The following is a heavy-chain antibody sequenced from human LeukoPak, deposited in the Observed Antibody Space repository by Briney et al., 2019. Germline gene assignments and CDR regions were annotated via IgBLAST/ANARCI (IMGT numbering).Heavy chain of an antibody. J-gene: IGHJ4*02. Sequence: GGSLRLSCAASGFTFSSYWMSWVRQAPGEGLEWGANIKQDGSEKYYVDTVKGRFTVSRDNAKNSLCLQMYSLRAEDTAVYYCARDRSGSYYTRIDYWGQGTLVTVSS. V-gene: IGHV3-7*01. CDR3: ARDRSGSYYTRIDY. CDR1: GFTFSSYW. CDR2: IKQDGSEK. D-gene: IGHD3-10*01.